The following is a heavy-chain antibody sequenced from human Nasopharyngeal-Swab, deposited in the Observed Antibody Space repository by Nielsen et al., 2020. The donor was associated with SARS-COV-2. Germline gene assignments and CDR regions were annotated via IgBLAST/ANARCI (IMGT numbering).Heavy chain of an antibody. Sequence: SETLSLTCAVYGGSFRGYYWSWIRQPPGKGLEWIGEINHSGSTKYNPSPKSRVTISVDTSKNQFSLKLSSVTAADTAVYYCAALKYCSGGSCYSFHTVGAFDIWGQGTMVTVSS. J-gene: IGHJ3*02. CDR2: INHSGST. V-gene: IGHV4-34*01. CDR3: AALKYCSGGSCYSFHTVGAFDI. CDR1: GGSFRGYY. D-gene: IGHD2-15*01.